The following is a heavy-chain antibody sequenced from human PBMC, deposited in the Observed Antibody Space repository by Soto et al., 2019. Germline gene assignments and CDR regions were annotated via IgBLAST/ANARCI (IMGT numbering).Heavy chain of an antibody. J-gene: IGHJ5*02. CDR3: ARHPSDFWFDP. CDR2: IYYSGYT. V-gene: IGHV4-39*01. D-gene: IGHD2-21*02. CDR1: GGSISSSIYY. Sequence: SETLSLTCTVSGGSISSSIYYWGWIRQPPGKGLEWIGSIYYSGYTYYNPSLKSRVTISVDTSKNQFSLKLSSVTAADTAVYYCARHPSDFWFDPWGQGTLVTVSS.